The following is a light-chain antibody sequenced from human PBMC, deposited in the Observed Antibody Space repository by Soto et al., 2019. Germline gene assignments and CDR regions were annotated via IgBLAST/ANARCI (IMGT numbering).Light chain of an antibody. J-gene: IGLJ2*01. V-gene: IGLV1-44*01. CDR3: AAWDDSLNGVV. CDR2: SNN. CDR1: SSNIGSNT. Sequence: QSVLTQPPSASGTPGQRVTISCSGSSSNIGSNTVNWYQQLPGTAPKLLIYSNNQRPSGVPARFSGSKSGTSASLAISGLQSEDEADYYCAAWDDSLNGVVFGGGTKGTVL.